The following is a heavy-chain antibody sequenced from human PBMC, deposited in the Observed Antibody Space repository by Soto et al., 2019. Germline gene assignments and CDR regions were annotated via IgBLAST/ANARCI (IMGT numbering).Heavy chain of an antibody. V-gene: IGHV3-9*01. D-gene: IGHD1-1*01. CDR1: GFTFDDYA. J-gene: IGHJ5*02. CDR3: AKGVLERRYMSPNWFDP. Sequence: GGSLRLSCAASGFTFDDYAMHWVRQAPGKGLEWVSGISWNSGSIGYADSVKGRFTISRDNAKNSLYLQMNSLRAEDTALYYCAKGVLERRYMSPNWFDPWGQGTLVTVSS. CDR2: ISWNSGSI.